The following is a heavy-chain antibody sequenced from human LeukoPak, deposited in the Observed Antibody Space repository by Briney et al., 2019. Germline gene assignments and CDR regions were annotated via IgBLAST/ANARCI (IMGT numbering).Heavy chain of an antibody. CDR1: GGTFSSYA. Sequence: ASVKVSCKASGGTFSSYAISWVRQAPGQGLEWMGGIIPIFGTANYAQKFQGRVTITADESTSTAYMELSSLRSEDTAVYYCAGPPEGSSSWQYRPEMGPFDYWGQGTLVTVSS. CDR2: IIPIFGTA. V-gene: IGHV1-69*13. D-gene: IGHD6-13*01. CDR3: AGPPEGSSSWQYRPEMGPFDY. J-gene: IGHJ4*02.